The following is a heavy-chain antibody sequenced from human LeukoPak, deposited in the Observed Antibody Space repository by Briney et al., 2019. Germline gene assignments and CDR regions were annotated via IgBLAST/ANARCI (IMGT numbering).Heavy chain of an antibody. J-gene: IGHJ6*02. V-gene: IGHV3-21*01. CDR3: ARVMGAPYYYYGMDV. Sequence: GGSLRLSCAASGFTFNTYSMNWVRQAPGKGLEWVASISSRSNYINYAESVKGRFTISRDNAKNSLYLQMNSLRAEDTAVYYCARVMGAPYYYYGMDVWGQGTTVTVSS. CDR2: ISSRSNYI. D-gene: IGHD1-26*01. CDR1: GFTFNTYS.